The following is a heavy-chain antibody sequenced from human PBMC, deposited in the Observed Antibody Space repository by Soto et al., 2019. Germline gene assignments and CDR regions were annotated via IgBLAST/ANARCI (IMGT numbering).Heavy chain of an antibody. CDR1: GFTFSSYW. CDR3: ARVAYDYYDSSGYYYFDY. J-gene: IGHJ4*02. Sequence: GGSLRLSCAASGFTFSSYWMHWVRQAPGKGLVWVSRINSDGSSTSYADSVKGRFTISRDNAKNTLYLQMNSLRAEDTAVYYCARVAYDYYDSSGYYYFDYWGQGTLVTVSS. V-gene: IGHV3-74*01. D-gene: IGHD3-22*01. CDR2: INSDGSST.